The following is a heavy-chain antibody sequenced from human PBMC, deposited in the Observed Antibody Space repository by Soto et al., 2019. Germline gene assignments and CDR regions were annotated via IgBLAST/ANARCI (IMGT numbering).Heavy chain of an antibody. J-gene: IGHJ6*02. CDR1: GGSISSYY. V-gene: IGHV4-59*01. D-gene: IGHD3-10*01. CDR3: ARWGENYYYYYGMDV. CDR2: IYYSGST. Sequence: SETLSLTCTVSGGSISSYYWSWIRQPPGKGLEWIGYIYYSGSTNYNPSLKSRVTISVDTSKNQFSLKLSSVTAADTAVYYCARWGENYYYYYGMDVWGQGTTVTVSS.